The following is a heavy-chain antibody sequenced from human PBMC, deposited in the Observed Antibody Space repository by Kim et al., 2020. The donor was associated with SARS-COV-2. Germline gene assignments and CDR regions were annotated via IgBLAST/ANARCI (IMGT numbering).Heavy chain of an antibody. CDR1: GFTFSSYE. CDR2: ISSSGSTI. V-gene: IGHV3-48*03. J-gene: IGHJ4*02. Sequence: GGSLRLSCAASGFTFSSYEMNWVRQAPGKGLEWVSYISSSGSTIYYADSVKGRFTISRDNAKNSLYLQMNSLRAEDTAVYYCARETPVLMVYAGYFDYWGQGTLVTVSA. CDR3: ARETPVLMVYAGYFDY. D-gene: IGHD2-8*01.